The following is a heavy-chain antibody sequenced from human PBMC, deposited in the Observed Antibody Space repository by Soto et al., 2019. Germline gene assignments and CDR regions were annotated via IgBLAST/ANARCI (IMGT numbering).Heavy chain of an antibody. CDR1: GFTFSSYA. Sequence: ESGGGVVQPGRSLRLSCAASGFTFSSYAMHWVRQAPGKGLEWVAVISYDGSNKYYADSVKGRFTISRDNSKNTLYLQMNSLRAEDTAVYYCAREKTSYGDYAYYYYGMDVWGQGTTVTVSS. CDR3: AREKTSYGDYAYYYYGMDV. CDR2: ISYDGSNK. V-gene: IGHV3-30-3*01. D-gene: IGHD4-17*01. J-gene: IGHJ6*02.